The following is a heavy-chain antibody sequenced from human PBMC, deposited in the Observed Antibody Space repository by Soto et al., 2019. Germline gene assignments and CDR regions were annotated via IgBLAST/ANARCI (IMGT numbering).Heavy chain of an antibody. CDR1: GYIFTTYS. CDR2: VDPRDGST. J-gene: IGHJ4*02. Sequence: QVQLVQSGAEMKRPGASVILSCKASGYIFTTYSIHWVRQTAGQGLEWMAKVDPRDGSTGYAQKFRGRVSMAWDTSTGTVSMEVSSLTSDDTATYYCARVRSSGREFGSRGQGTEVTVSS. V-gene: IGHV1-46*01. D-gene: IGHD6-25*01. CDR3: ARVRSSGREFGS.